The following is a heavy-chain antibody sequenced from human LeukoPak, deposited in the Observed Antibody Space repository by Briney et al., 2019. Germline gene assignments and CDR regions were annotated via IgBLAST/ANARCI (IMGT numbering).Heavy chain of an antibody. D-gene: IGHD3-10*01. CDR1: GGSISSYY. V-gene: IGHV4-59*01. CDR3: AAENRGLFDY. J-gene: IGHJ4*02. CDR2: IYYSGST. Sequence: SETLSLTCTLSGGSISSYYWSWIRQPPGKGLEWIGYIYYSGSTNYNPSLKSRVTISVDTSKNQFSLKLSSVTAADTAVYYCAAENRGLFDYWGQGTLVTVSS.